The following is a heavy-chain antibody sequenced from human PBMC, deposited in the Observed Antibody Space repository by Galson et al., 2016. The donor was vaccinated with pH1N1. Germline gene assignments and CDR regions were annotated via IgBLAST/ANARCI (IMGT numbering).Heavy chain of an antibody. CDR2: IKQDGSEK. D-gene: IGHD4-17*01. CDR3: ARDRGFLSVTTSAFHM. V-gene: IGHV3-7*03. CDR1: GFTFSRYW. Sequence: SLRLSCAASGFTFSRYWMSWVRQAPGKGLEWVANIKQDGSEKNYVDSVKGRFTVSRDSAENSLYLQMNSLRGGDTAVYYCARDRGFLSVTTSAFHMWGQGTMVTVSS. J-gene: IGHJ3*02.